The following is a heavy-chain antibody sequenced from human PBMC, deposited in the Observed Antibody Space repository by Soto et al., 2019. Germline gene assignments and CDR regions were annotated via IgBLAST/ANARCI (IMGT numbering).Heavy chain of an antibody. CDR1: GGSVSNINYY. D-gene: IGHD2-8*01. Sequence: KTSETLSLTCTVSGGSVSNINYYWGWIRQSPGKGLEWIGRVYYWGRSYSKSSVKSRVTISVDTSKNQFSLNLNSVTASDTAVYFCVSQRTSVLTQAYFDYWGPGALVTVSS. CDR3: VSQRTSVLTQAYFDY. CDR2: VYYWGRS. V-gene: IGHV4-39*01. J-gene: IGHJ4*02.